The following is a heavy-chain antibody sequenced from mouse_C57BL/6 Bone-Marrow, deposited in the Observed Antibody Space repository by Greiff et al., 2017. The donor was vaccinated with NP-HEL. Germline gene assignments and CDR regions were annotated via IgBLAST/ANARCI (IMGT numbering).Heavy chain of an antibody. D-gene: IGHD2-5*01. CDR1: GFTFSSYA. CDR2: ISSGGDYI. J-gene: IGHJ3*01. CDR3: TRDYSNLFAY. V-gene: IGHV5-9-1*02. Sequence: EVQRVESGEGLVKPGGSLKLSCAASGFTFSSYAMSWVRQTPEKRLEWVAYISSGGDYIYYADTVKGRFTISRDNARNTLYLQMSSLKSEDTAMYYCTRDYSNLFAYWGQGTLVTVSA.